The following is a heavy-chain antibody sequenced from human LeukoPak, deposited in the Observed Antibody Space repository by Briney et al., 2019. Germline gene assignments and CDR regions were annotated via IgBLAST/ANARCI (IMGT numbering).Heavy chain of an antibody. D-gene: IGHD6-19*01. CDR1: GFTFRNYV. J-gene: IGHJ4*02. Sequence: GGSLRLSCAASGFTFRNYVMSWVRQAPGKGLEWVAAISGSDGSTWYADSVKGRFTISRDNAKNTLYLQMNSLRAEDTAVYYCARDGSGWTFDYWGQGTLVTVSS. CDR2: ISGSDGST. CDR3: ARDGSGWTFDY. V-gene: IGHV3-23*01.